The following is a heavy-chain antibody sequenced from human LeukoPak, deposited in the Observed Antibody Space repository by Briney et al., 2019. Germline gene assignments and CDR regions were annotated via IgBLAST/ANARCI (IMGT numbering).Heavy chain of an antibody. CDR1: GFTLCSYV. Sequence: GGSLRLSRAPSGFTLCSYVMHWVREAPGKGRGWGAFIWYDGSNKYYAHSVKGRFTISRDNSKTTLYLQMISLRAEDTAVYYCEKDAIAAAELGYFQHWGQGTLVTVSS. D-gene: IGHD6-13*01. V-gene: IGHV3-30*02. CDR3: EKDAIAAAELGYFQH. J-gene: IGHJ1*01. CDR2: IWYDGSNK.